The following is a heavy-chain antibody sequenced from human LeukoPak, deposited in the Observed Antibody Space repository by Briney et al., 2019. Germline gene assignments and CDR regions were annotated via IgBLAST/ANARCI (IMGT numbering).Heavy chain of an antibody. Sequence: SVKVSCKASGGTFGSYTISWVRQAPGQGLEWMGRIIPILGIANYAQKFQGRVTITADKSTSTAYMELSSLRSEDTAVYYCARERRYCSSTSCYRVNWFDPWGQGTLVTVSS. V-gene: IGHV1-69*04. CDR1: GGTFGSYT. CDR2: IIPILGIA. D-gene: IGHD2-2*01. CDR3: ARERRYCSSTSCYRVNWFDP. J-gene: IGHJ5*02.